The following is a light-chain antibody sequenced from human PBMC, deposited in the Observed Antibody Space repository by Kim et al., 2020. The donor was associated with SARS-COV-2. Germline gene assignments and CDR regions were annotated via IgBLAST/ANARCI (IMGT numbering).Light chain of an antibody. CDR2: DVS. V-gene: IGLV2-11*01. J-gene: IGLJ1*01. CDR1: SSDVGGYNY. CDR3: CSYAGSYV. Sequence: QSALTQPRSVSGSPGQSVTISCTGTSSDVGGYNYVSWYQQHPGKAPKLMIYDVSKRPSGVPDRFSGSKSGNTASLTISGLQAEDEADYYCCSYAGSYVFGTATKVT.